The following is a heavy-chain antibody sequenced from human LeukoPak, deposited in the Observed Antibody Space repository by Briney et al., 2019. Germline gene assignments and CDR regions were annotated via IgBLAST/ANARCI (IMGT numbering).Heavy chain of an antibody. J-gene: IGHJ4*02. CDR2: VSGRDDST. D-gene: IGHD3-9*01. CDR1: GFTFSNYA. CDR3: AKWGDYDILTGYYDSDY. Sequence: GGSLRLSCAASGFTFSNYAMSWVRQAPGKGLEWVSAVSGRDDSTYYADSVKGRFTISRDTSKNTLYLQMNSLRAEDTAVYYCAKWGDYDILTGYYDSDYWGQGALVTVSS. V-gene: IGHV3-23*01.